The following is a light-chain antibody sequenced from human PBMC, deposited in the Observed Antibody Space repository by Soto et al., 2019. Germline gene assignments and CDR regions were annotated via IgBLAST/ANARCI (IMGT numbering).Light chain of an antibody. CDR1: SSDVGGYNY. CDR2: DVS. V-gene: IGLV2-14*01. Sequence: QSVLTQPAPVSGSPGQSITISCTGTSSDVGGYNYVSWYQQHPGKAPKLMIYDVSNRPSGVSNRFSGSKSGNTASLTISGLQAEDEADYYCSSYTSSSTSVFGTGNKVTVL. CDR3: SSYTSSSTSV. J-gene: IGLJ1*01.